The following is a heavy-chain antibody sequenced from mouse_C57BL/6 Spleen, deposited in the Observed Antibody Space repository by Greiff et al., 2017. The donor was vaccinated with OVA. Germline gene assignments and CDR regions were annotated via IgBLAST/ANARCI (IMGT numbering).Heavy chain of an antibody. CDR3: ARRYYGNSYAMDY. V-gene: IGHV1-69*01. CDR1: GYTFTSYW. D-gene: IGHD2-1*01. Sequence: QVHVKQPGAELVMPGASVKLSCKASGYTFTSYWMHWVKQRPGQGLEWIGEIDPSDSYTNYNQKFKGKSTLTVDKSSSTAYMQLSSLTSEDSAVYYCARRYYGNSYAMDYWGQGTSVTVSS. CDR2: IDPSDSYT. J-gene: IGHJ4*01.